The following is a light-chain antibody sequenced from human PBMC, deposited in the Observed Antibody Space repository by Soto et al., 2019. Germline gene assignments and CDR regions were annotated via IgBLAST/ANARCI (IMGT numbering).Light chain of an antibody. CDR1: SGHSSYI. V-gene: IGLV4-60*02. J-gene: IGLJ3*02. Sequence: QSVLTQSSSASASLGSSVKLTCTLSSGHSSYIIAWHQQQPGKDPRYLMKLEGSGSYNKWSGVPDRFSGSSSGADRYLTISNLQFEDEADYYCETWDSNTRVFGGGTKLTVL. CDR2: LEGSGSY. CDR3: ETWDSNTRV.